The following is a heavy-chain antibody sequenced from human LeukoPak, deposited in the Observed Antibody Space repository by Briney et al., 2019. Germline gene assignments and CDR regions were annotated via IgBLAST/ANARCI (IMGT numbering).Heavy chain of an antibody. Sequence: GASVKVSCKASGYTFTSYGISWVRQAPGQGLEWMGWISAYNGNTNYAQKLQGRVTMTTDTSTSTAYMELRSLRSDDTAVYYCARDRASRALTSTYYYGSGIPYNWFDPWGQGTLVTVSS. J-gene: IGHJ5*02. CDR3: ARDRASRALTSTYYYGSGIPYNWFDP. D-gene: IGHD3-10*01. CDR1: GYTFTSYG. CDR2: ISAYNGNT. V-gene: IGHV1-18*01.